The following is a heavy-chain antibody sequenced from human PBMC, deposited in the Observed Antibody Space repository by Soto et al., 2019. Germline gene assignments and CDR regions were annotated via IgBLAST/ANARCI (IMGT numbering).Heavy chain of an antibody. Sequence: SETLSLTCTVSGGSISSYYWSWIRQPPGKGLEWIGYIYYNVNTNYNPSLKSRVTISVDTSKNQFSLKLSSVTAADTAVYYCARGTDRWGQGTLVTVSS. CDR3: ARGTDR. V-gene: IGHV4-59*12. J-gene: IGHJ5*02. CDR2: IYYNVNT. CDR1: GGSISSYY.